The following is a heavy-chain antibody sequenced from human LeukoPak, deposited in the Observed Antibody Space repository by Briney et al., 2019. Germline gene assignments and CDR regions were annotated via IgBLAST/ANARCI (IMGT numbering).Heavy chain of an antibody. Sequence: GGSLRLSCAASGFTFSSYAMHWVRQAPGKGLEWVAVISYDGSNKYYADSVKGRFTISRDNSKNTLYPQMNSLRAEDTAVYYCAREALPGYCSSTTCAFDYWGQGTLVTVSS. D-gene: IGHD2-2*01. V-gene: IGHV3-30-3*01. CDR1: GFTFSSYA. J-gene: IGHJ4*02. CDR3: AREALPGYCSSTTCAFDY. CDR2: ISYDGSNK.